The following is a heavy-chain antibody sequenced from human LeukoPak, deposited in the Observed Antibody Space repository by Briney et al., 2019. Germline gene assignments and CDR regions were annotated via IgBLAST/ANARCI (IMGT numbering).Heavy chain of an antibody. CDR3: ARQWRGYCSSTSCYLPNWFDP. CDR1: GYSFTSYW. J-gene: IGHJ5*02. D-gene: IGHD2-2*01. CDR2: IYPGDSDT. V-gene: IGHV5-51*01. Sequence: GESLKISCKGSGYSFTSYWIGWVRQMPGKGLEWMGIIYPGDSDTRYSPSFQGQVTISADKSISTAYLQWSSLKASDTAMYYCARQWRGYCSSTSCYLPNWFDPWGQGTLLTVSS.